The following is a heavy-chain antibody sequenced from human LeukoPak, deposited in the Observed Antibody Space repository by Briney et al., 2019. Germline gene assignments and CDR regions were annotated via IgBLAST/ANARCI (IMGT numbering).Heavy chain of an antibody. CDR2: ISSSSSTI. V-gene: IGHV3-48*02. CDR3: AREGSGWSPTYRYYCYYMDV. D-gene: IGHD6-19*01. CDR1: GFTFSSYS. Sequence: PGGSLRLSCAASGFTFSSYSMNWVRQAPGKGLEWVSYISSSSSTIYYADSVKGRFTISRDNAKNSLYLQMNSLRDEDTAVYYCAREGSGWSPTYRYYCYYMDVWGKGTTVTVSS. J-gene: IGHJ6*03.